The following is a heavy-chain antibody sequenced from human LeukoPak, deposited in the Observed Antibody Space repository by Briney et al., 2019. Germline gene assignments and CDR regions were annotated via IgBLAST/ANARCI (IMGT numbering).Heavy chain of an antibody. CDR3: ARARQIISHDAFDI. CDR2: IIPIFGTA. V-gene: IGHV1-69*13. D-gene: IGHD3-10*01. CDR1: GGTFGSYA. Sequence: VASVKVSCKASGGTFGSYAISWVRQAPGQGLEWMGGIIPIFGTANYAQKFQGRVTITADESTSTAYMELSSLRSEDTAVYYCARARQIISHDAFDIWGQGTMVTVSS. J-gene: IGHJ3*02.